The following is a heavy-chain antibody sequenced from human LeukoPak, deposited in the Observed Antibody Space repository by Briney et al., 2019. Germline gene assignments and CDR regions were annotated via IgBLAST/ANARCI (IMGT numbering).Heavy chain of an antibody. CDR2: ISSSSSYI. Sequence: GGSLRLSCADSGFTFRSYSMNCVRQAPGKGLEWVSSISSSSSYIYYADSVKGRFTISRDNAKNSLYLQMNSLRAEDTAVYYCARDIVSGCYSMEPFDYWGQGTLVTVSS. V-gene: IGHV3-21*01. D-gene: IGHD1-26*01. J-gene: IGHJ4*02. CDR3: ARDIVSGCYSMEPFDY. CDR1: GFTFRSYS.